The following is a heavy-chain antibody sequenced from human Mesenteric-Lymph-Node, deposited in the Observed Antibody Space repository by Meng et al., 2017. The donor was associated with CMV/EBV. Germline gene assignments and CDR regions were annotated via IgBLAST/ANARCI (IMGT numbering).Heavy chain of an antibody. J-gene: IGHJ4*02. V-gene: IGHV1-46*01. CDR2: INPSGGST. CDR1: GYTFTSYY. CDR3: ARGGFIRFGPYYYDI. D-gene: IGHD3-10*01. Sequence: ASVKVSCKSSGYTFTSYYMHWVRQAPGQGLEWMGIINPSGGSTSYAQKFQGRVTMTRDTSTSTVYMELSSLRSEDTAVYYCARGGFIRFGPYYYDIWGQGTLVTVSS.